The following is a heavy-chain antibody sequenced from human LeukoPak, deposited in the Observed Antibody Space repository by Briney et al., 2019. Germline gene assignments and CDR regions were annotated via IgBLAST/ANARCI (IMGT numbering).Heavy chain of an antibody. CDR1: GFTFSSYA. V-gene: IGHV3-23*01. J-gene: IGHJ6*03. Sequence: GGSLRLSCAASGFTFSSYAMSWVRQAPGKGLEWVSAISGSGGSTYYADSVKGRFTISRDNSKNTLYLQMNSLRAEDTAVYYCAKDLGIAARRATFGYYYYYMDVWGKGTTVTVSS. D-gene: IGHD6-6*01. CDR2: ISGSGGST. CDR3: AKDLGIAARRATFGYYYYYMDV.